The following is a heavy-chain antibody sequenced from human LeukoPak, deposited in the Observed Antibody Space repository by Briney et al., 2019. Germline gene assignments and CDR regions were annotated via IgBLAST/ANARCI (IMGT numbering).Heavy chain of an antibody. CDR1: GVSISSSSYY. J-gene: IGHJ5*02. CDR3: ARLFYDSRGYYWFEP. D-gene: IGHD3-22*01. CDR2: IYYSGST. V-gene: IGHV4-39*01. Sequence: PSETLSLTCTVSGVSISSSSYYWGWIRQPPGKGLHSIGSIYYSGSTYDNPSLKSRVTISVDTSKNQFSLKLSSVTVADTAVYFCARLFYDSRGYYWFEPWGQGTQVTVSS.